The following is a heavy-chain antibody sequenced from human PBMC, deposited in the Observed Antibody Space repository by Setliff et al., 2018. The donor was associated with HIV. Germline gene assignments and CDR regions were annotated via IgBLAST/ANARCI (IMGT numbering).Heavy chain of an antibody. Sequence: SETLSLTCTVSGGSISSSSYYWGWIRQPPGKGLEWIGSIYYSGSTYYKPSLKSRVTISVDTSKNQFSLKLSSVTAADTAVYYCASYRKAERWLQLGGNFDYWGQGTLVTVSS. J-gene: IGHJ4*02. CDR2: IYYSGST. D-gene: IGHD5-12*01. V-gene: IGHV4-39*01. CDR1: GGSISSSSYY. CDR3: ASYRKAERWLQLGGNFDY.